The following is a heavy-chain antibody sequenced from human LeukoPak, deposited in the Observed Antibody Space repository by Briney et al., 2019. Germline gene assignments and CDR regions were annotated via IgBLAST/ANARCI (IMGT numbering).Heavy chain of an antibody. Sequence: SETLSLTCAVYGGSFSGYYWSWIRQPPGKGLEWIGEINHSGSTNYNPSLKSRVTISVDTSKNQFSLKLSSVTAADTAVYYCARQMNTVTADYWGQGTLVTVSS. D-gene: IGHD4-17*01. J-gene: IGHJ4*02. CDR2: INHSGST. CDR1: GGSFSGYY. V-gene: IGHV4-34*01. CDR3: ARQMNTVTADY.